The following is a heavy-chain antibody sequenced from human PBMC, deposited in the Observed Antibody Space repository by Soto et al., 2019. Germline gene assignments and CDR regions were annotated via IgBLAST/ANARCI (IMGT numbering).Heavy chain of an antibody. J-gene: IGHJ4*02. CDR1: GFTFSNSW. V-gene: IGHV3-74*01. CDR3: VKVLARGVGVPRFYFDS. D-gene: IGHD2-2*01. CDR2: INADGTST. Sequence: DVQLVESGGGLVQPGGSLRLSCAAFGFTFSNSWMHWVRQVSGKGLEWVSRINADGTSTSYADSVKGRFTISRDNAKNTLYLHVNSLRAEDTAVYYCVKVLARGVGVPRFYFDSWGQGALVTVSS.